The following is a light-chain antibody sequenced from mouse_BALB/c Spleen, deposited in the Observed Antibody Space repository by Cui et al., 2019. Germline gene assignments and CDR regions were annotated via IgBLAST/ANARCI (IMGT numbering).Light chain of an antibody. V-gene: IGKV10-94*01. Sequence: DIQMNQSPSSLSASLGDTITITCHASQNINVWLSWYQQKPGNIPKLLIYKASNLHTGVPSRFSGSGSGTGFILTISSLQPEDIATYYCQQGQSYPLTFGAGTKLELK. CDR3: QQGQSYPLT. CDR1: QNINVW. J-gene: IGKJ5*01. CDR2: KAS.